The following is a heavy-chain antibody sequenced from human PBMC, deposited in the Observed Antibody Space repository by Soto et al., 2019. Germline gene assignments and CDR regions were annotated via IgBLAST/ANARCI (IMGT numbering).Heavy chain of an antibody. CDR3: ARENSWDINCPVFDY. Sequence: QVQLQASGPGLVKVSQTLSLTCTVSGASISSGGYYWSWIRQHPEKGLEWIGSIYYRGSTYYNPSLKSRLTISVDTSKNQFSLTLTSVTAADTSVYYCARENSWDINCPVFDYWGQGTLVTVSS. V-gene: IGHV4-31*03. D-gene: IGHD1-1*01. J-gene: IGHJ4*02. CDR2: IYYRGST. CDR1: GASISSGGYY.